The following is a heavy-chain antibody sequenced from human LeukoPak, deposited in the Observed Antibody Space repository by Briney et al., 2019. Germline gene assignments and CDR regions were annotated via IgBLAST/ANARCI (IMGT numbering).Heavy chain of an antibody. CDR2: ISGSGGST. CDR3: ARGYATAFDS. D-gene: IGHD2-2*01. CDR1: GFTFSSYA. J-gene: IGHJ4*02. Sequence: PGGSLRLSCAASGFTFSSYAMSWVRQAPGKGLEWVSAISGSGGSTYYADSVKGRFTISRDNAKNSLYLHMNSLRAEDTAVFYCARGYATAFDSWGQGALVTVSS. V-gene: IGHV3-23*01.